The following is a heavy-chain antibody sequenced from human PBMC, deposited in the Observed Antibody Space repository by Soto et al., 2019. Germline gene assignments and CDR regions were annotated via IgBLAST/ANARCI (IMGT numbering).Heavy chain of an antibody. V-gene: IGHV4-59*01. J-gene: IGHJ3*02. CDR1: GGSISSYY. Sequence: QVQLQESGPGLVKPSETLSLPCTVSGGSISSYYWSWIRQPPGKGLEWIGYIYYSGSTNYNPSLKSRVTISVDTSKNQFSLKLSSVTAADTAVYYCARDHLGLELGHDAFDIWGQGTMVTVSS. D-gene: IGHD1-7*01. CDR2: IYYSGST. CDR3: ARDHLGLELGHDAFDI.